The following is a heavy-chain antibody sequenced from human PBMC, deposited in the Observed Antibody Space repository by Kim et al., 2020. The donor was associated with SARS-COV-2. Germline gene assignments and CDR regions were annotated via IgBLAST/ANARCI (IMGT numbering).Heavy chain of an antibody. CDR2: IYSDGSAT. CDR3: ARDSSYAFAF. J-gene: IGHJ3*01. V-gene: IGHV3-74*01. CDR1: GFSFSSSW. Sequence: GGSLRLSCAASGFSFSSSWMHWVRQAPGKGLVWVSRIYSDGSATTYAYSVKGRFTISRENAKNTLYLQMNSLRAEDTAVYFCARDSSYAFAFCSQWTTVT.